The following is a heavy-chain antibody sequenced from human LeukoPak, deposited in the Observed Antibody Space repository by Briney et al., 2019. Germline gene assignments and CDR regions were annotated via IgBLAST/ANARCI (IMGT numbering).Heavy chain of an antibody. J-gene: IGHJ5*02. V-gene: IGHV1-2*02. Sequence: ASVKVSCNASGYTFTGYYMYWVRQAPGHGLEWMGWINPNSGGTNYAQKFQGRVTMTRDTSISTAYMELSRLRSDDTAVYYCARDLLGWRGKYFDPWGQGTLVTVSS. D-gene: IGHD2-15*01. CDR3: ARDLLGWRGKYFDP. CDR2: INPNSGGT. CDR1: GYTFTGYY.